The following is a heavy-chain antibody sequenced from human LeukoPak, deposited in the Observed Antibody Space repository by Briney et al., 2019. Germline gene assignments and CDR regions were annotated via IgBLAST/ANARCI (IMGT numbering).Heavy chain of an antibody. J-gene: IGHJ4*02. D-gene: IGHD3-22*01. CDR1: GFTFSSYS. V-gene: IGHV3-21*01. Sequence: PGGSLRLSCAASGFTFSSYSMNWVRQAPGKGLEWVSSISSSSSYIYYADSVKGRFTISRDNARNSLYLQMNSLRAEDTAVYYCARDREYDSSGYFDYWGQGTLVTVSS. CDR3: ARDREYDSSGYFDY. CDR2: ISSSSSYI.